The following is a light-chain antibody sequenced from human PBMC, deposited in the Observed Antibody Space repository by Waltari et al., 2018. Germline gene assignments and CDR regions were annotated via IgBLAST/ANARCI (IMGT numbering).Light chain of an antibody. CDR2: WAA. V-gene: IGKV4-1*01. CDR1: QSILYRSTNRNA. J-gene: IGKJ4*01. Sequence: DIVMPQSPDSLAVSLGARATINCKSTQSILYRSTNRNALAWYQQKPGQPPKLLFFWAATRESGAPDRFSVSGSGTDFTLTISSLQAEDVAVYYCQQYYNAPLTFGGGTKVEIK. CDR3: QQYYNAPLT.